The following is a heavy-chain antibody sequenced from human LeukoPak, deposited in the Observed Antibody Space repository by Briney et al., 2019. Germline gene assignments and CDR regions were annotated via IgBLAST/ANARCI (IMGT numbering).Heavy chain of an antibody. V-gene: IGHV4-34*01. Sequence: PSETLSLTCAVYGGSFSGYYWSWIRQPPGKGLEWIGEINHSGSTNYNPSLKSRVTISVDTSKNQFSLKLSSVTAADTAVYYCARTSYYYGSGSYFTGPRTIKNDAFDIWGQGTMVTVSS. J-gene: IGHJ3*02. CDR3: ARTSYYYGSGSYFTGPRTIKNDAFDI. CDR2: INHSGST. CDR1: GGSFSGYY. D-gene: IGHD3-10*01.